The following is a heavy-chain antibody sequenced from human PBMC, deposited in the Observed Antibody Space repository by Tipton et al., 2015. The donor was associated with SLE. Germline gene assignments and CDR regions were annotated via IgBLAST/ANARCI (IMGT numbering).Heavy chain of an antibody. CDR2: MYYTGSA. Sequence: TLSLTCTVSGASISSHYWSWIRQPPGKGLEWIGYMYYTGSAHYNPSLRNRVTMSLDTSKNQFSLRLSSVTAADTALYYCARSIRAVVGIYYYMDVWGNGTTVTVSS. CDR1: GASISSHY. D-gene: IGHD1-26*01. V-gene: IGHV4-59*11. J-gene: IGHJ6*03. CDR3: ARSIRAVVGIYYYMDV.